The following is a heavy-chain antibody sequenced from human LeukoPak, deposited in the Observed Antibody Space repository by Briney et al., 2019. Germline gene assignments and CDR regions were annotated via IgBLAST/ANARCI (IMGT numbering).Heavy chain of an antibody. D-gene: IGHD5-18*01. V-gene: IGHV1-69*04. Sequence: GASVKVSCKASGGTFSSYAISWVRQAPGQGLEWMGRIIPILDIANYAQKFQGRVTITADKSTSTAYMELSSLRSEDTAVYYCARDKNVRGYSYGFQFDYWGQGTLVTVSS. CDR1: GGTFSSYA. CDR2: IIPILDIA. CDR3: ARDKNVRGYSYGFQFDY. J-gene: IGHJ4*02.